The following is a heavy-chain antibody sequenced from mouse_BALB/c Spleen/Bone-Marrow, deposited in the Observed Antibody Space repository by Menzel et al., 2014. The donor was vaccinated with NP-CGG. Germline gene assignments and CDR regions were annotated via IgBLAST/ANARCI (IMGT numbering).Heavy chain of an antibody. V-gene: IGHV2-4-1*01. J-gene: IGHJ2*01. D-gene: IGHD2-14*01. CDR3: ARKDYRYDYFDY. CDR2: IWSGGGT. CDR1: GFSLTSYD. Sequence: VKLVESGPGLVQPSQSLSITCTVSGFSLTSYDVHWVRQSPGKGLEWLGGIWSGGGTDYDAAFISRLSITKDNSKSQVFFKMNSLQADDTAIYFCARKDYRYDYFDYWGQGTTLTVSS.